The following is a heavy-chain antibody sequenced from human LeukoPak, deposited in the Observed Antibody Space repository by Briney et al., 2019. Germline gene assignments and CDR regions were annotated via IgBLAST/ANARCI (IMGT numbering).Heavy chain of an antibody. V-gene: IGHV3-43D*03. CDR2: ISWDGGST. J-gene: IGHJ4*02. D-gene: IGHD3-3*01. CDR3: AKDLDPYYDFWSGSDY. CDR1: GFTFDDYA. Sequence: PGGSLRLSCAASGFTFDDYAMHWVRQAPGKGLEWVSLISWDGGSTYYADSVKGRFTISRDNSKNTLYLQMNSLRAEDTAVYYCAKDLDPYYDFWSGSDYWGQGTLVTVSS.